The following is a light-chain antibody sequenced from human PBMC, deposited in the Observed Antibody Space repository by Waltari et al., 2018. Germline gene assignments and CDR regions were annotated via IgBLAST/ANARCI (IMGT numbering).Light chain of an antibody. J-gene: IGKJ1*01. Sequence: EIVMTQSPATLSVSPGERATLSCRASQRVSSNLAWYQQKPGQAPRLPNYGASTRATGIPARFSGSGSGTEFTLTINSLQSEDFSVYYCQQYNNWPPWTFGQGTKVEIK. V-gene: IGKV3-15*01. CDR2: GAS. CDR1: QRVSSN. CDR3: QQYNNWPPWT.